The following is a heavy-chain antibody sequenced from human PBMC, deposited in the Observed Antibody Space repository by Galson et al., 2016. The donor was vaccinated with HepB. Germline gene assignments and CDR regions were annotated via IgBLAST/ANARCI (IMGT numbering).Heavy chain of an antibody. CDR2: TDVDGRNT. Sequence: SLRLSCAASGFTFVNYWMHWVRQAPGKGLVWVSRTDVDGRNTAYADSVEGRFIISRDNAKNILYLQMNSLRIDDTAVYYCARGPSSAHYYFDYWGQGALVSPSS. CDR3: ARGPSSAHYYFDY. CDR1: GFTFVNYW. V-gene: IGHV3-74*03. J-gene: IGHJ4*02. D-gene: IGHD2-15*01.